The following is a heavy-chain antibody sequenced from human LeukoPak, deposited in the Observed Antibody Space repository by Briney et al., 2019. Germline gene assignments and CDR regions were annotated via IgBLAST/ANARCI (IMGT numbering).Heavy chain of an antibody. CDR2: INHSGST. J-gene: IGHJ4*02. D-gene: IGHD6-6*01. CDR1: GGSISSHY. V-gene: IGHV4-34*01. CDR3: ARAKRRDSSSFGY. Sequence: SETLSLTCTVSGGSISSHYWSWIRQPPGKGLEWIGEINHSGSTNYNPSLKSRVTISVDTSKNQFSLKLSSVTAADTAVYYCARAKRRDSSSFGYWGQGTLVTVSS.